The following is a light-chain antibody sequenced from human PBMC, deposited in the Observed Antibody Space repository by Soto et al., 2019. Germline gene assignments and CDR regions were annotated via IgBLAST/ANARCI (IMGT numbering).Light chain of an antibody. J-gene: IGLJ1*01. Sequence: QSALTQPASVSGSPGQSITISCTGTSSNVGSYKLVSWYQQHQGKAPKLMIFEVNKRPSGVSNRFSGSKSGNTASLTISGLKVEDEADYYCCSSGGSPTYVFGTGTKLTVL. CDR3: CSSGGSPTYV. CDR1: SSNVGSYKL. CDR2: EVN. V-gene: IGLV2-23*02.